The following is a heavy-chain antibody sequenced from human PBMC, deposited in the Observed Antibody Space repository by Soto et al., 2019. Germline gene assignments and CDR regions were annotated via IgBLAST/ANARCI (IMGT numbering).Heavy chain of an antibody. D-gene: IGHD5-18*01. J-gene: IGHJ4*02. CDR2: IYYSGYT. V-gene: IGHV4-39*07. Sequence: SETLSLTCTVSGGSISSSSYYWGWIRQPPGKGLEWIGSIYYSGYTNYNPSLKSRVTISVDTSKNQFSLKLSSVTAADTAVYYCARDRFGYSYGYEPPLWYWGQGTLVTVSS. CDR3: ARDRFGYSYGYEPPLWY. CDR1: GGSISSSSYY.